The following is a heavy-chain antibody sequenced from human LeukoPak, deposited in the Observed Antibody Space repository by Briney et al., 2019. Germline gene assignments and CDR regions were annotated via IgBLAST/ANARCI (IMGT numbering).Heavy chain of an antibody. CDR3: ARDGLSGWENWFDP. CDR1: GFTFSSYA. J-gene: IGHJ5*02. Sequence: GSLRLSCAASGFTFSSYAMHWVRQAPGKGLEWVAVISYDGSNKYYADSVKGRFTISRDNSKNTLYLQMNSLRAEDTAVYYCARDGLSGWENWFDPWGQGTLVTVSS. V-gene: IGHV3-30*01. CDR2: ISYDGSNK. D-gene: IGHD1-26*01.